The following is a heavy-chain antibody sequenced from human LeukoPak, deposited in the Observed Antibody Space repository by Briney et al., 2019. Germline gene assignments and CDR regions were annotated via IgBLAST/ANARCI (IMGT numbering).Heavy chain of an antibody. CDR3: ARAPTTVTTNDFDY. CDR2: IIPILGIA. CDR1: GGTFSSYA. Sequence: SVKVSCKASGGTFSSYAISWVRQAPGQGLEWMGRIIPILGIANYAQKFRGRVTITADKSTSTAYMELSSLRSEDTAVYYCARAPTTVTTNDFDYWGQGTLVTVSS. D-gene: IGHD4-17*01. J-gene: IGHJ4*02. V-gene: IGHV1-69*04.